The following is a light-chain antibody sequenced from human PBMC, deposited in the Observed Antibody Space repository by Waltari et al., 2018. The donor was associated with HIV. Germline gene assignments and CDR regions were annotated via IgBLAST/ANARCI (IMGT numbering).Light chain of an antibody. J-gene: IGKJ5*01. V-gene: IGKV2-30*01. CDR1: QSLLYSDGNTY. CDR3: MQGTHWPIT. CDR2: RVS. Sequence: VVVTQSPLSLPVSLGQPASISCNSSQSLLYSDGNTYLNWFHQRPGQSPRRLIYRVSNRDSGVPDRFSGSGSGTDVTLKISRVEAEDVGVYYCMQGTHWPITFGQGTRLEIK.